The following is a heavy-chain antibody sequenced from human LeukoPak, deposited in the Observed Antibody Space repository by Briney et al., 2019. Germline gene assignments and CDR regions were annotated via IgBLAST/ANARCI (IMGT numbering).Heavy chain of an antibody. D-gene: IGHD3-16*01. J-gene: IGHJ3*02. Sequence: PGGSLRLSCAASGFTSSSYWMGWVRQAPGKGLEWVASIKKDGSEKNYVDSVKGRFTISRDNSKNTLYLQMNSLRAEDTAVYYCAKYNDYVWGPSSDDAFDIWGQGTMVTVSS. V-gene: IGHV3-7*03. CDR2: IKKDGSEK. CDR1: GFTSSSYW. CDR3: AKYNDYVWGPSSDDAFDI.